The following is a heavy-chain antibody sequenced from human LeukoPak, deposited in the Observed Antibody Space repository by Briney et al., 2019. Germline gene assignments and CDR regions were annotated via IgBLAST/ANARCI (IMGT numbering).Heavy chain of an antibody. CDR1: GGSISSYY. J-gene: IGHJ3*02. V-gene: IGHV4-59*12. CDR2: IYYSGST. D-gene: IGHD3-10*01. CDR3: AREGRDISMLRGRNAFDI. Sequence: ETLSLTCTVSGGSISSYYWSWIRQPPGKGLEWIGYIYYSGSTNYNPSLKSRVTISVDTSKNQFSLRLTSVTAADTAVYYCAREGRDISMLRGRNAFDIWGQGTMVTVSS.